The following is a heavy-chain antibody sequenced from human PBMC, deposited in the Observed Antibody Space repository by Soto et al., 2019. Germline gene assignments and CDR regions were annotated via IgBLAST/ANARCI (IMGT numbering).Heavy chain of an antibody. CDR1: GGSISNTNYY. CDR3: ARGGWNLVYYFDF. Sequence: QLQLQESGPGLVKTSETLSLTCTVSGGSISNTNYYWGWIRQPPGKGLEWIGSIYYCGTTYYNPSLKRRVIISVDTSNNQFSLRLTSVTAADSAVYYCARGGWNLVYYFDFWGQGSLVTVTS. J-gene: IGHJ4*02. V-gene: IGHV4-39*01. CDR2: IYYCGTT. D-gene: IGHD6-19*01.